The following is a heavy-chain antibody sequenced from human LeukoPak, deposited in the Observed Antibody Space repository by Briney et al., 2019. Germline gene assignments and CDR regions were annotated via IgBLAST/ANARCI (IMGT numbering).Heavy chain of an antibody. CDR2: ISGSGGST. D-gene: IGHD3-22*01. CDR3: AKRTYYYDSSGYYTRGGFDY. Sequence: GGSLRLSCAASGFTFSSYAMSWVRQAPGKGLEWVSTISGSGGSTYYADSVKGRFTISRDNSKNTLYLQMNSLRAEDTAVYYCAKRTYYYDSSGYYTRGGFDYWGQGTLVTVSS. J-gene: IGHJ4*02. V-gene: IGHV3-23*01. CDR1: GFTFSSYA.